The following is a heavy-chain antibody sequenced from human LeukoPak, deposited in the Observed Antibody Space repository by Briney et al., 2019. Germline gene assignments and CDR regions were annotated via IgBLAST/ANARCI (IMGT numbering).Heavy chain of an antibody. V-gene: IGHV4-34*01. CDR3: ASRLYCSSTSCYFRGANWFGP. D-gene: IGHD2-2*01. CDR2: INHSGST. Sequence: SETLSLTCAVYGGSFSGYYWSWIRQPPGKGLEWIGEINHSGSTNYNPSLKSRVTISVDTSKNQFSLKLSSVTAADTAVYYCASRLYCSSTSCYFRGANWFGPWGQGTLVTVSS. CDR1: GGSFSGYY. J-gene: IGHJ5*02.